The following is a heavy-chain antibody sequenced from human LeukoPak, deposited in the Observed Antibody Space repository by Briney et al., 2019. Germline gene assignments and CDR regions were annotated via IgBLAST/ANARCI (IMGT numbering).Heavy chain of an antibody. D-gene: IGHD3-22*01. V-gene: IGHV1-2*06. CDR2: INPNSGGT. J-gene: IGHJ6*02. CDR1: GYTFTGYY. Sequence: GASVKVSCKASGYTFTGYYMHWVRQAPGQGLEWMGRINPNSGGTNYAQKFQGRVTMTRDTSISTAYMELSRLGSDDTAVYYCARVYYYDSSGYNYYYYGMDVWGQGTTVTVSS. CDR3: ARVYYYDSSGYNYYYYGMDV.